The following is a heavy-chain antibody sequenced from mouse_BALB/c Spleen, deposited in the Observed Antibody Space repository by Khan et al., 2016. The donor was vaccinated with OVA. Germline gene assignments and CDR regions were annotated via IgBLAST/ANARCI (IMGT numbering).Heavy chain of an antibody. V-gene: IGHV14-3*02. CDR3: ARIARK. J-gene: IGHJ2*01. CDR1: GLNIKDTY. D-gene: IGHD6-1*01. Sequence: EVKLMESGAELVKSGATVKLSCTASGLNIKDTYMHWLKQWPEQGLEWLGRIDPPNGTNKYDPKFQGKATITAATSSHTAYLKLSSLTDEDTAVYYGARIARKWGQGTTLTVSS. CDR2: IDPPNGTN.